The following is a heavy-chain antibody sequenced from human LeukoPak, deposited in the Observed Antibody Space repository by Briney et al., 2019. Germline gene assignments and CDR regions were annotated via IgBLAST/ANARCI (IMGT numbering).Heavy chain of an antibody. CDR2: IYYSGST. CDR1: GGSFSGYY. V-gene: IGHV4-59*08. CDR3: ARLQGENYDILTGYYVLSSWFDP. D-gene: IGHD3-9*01. Sequence: SETLSLTCAVYGGSFSGYYWSWIRQPPGKGLEWIGYIYYSGSTNYNPSLKSRVTISVDTSKNQFSLKLSSVTAADTAVYYCARLQGENYDILTGYYVLSSWFDPWGQGTLVTVSS. J-gene: IGHJ5*02.